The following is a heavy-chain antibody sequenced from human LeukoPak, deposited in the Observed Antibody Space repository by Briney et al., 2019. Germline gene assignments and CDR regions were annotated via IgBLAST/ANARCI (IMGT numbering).Heavy chain of an antibody. CDR1: GFTFNTYW. D-gene: IGHD3-22*01. Sequence: GGSLRLSCAASGFTFNTYWMSWVRQTPGKGLEWVANIKEDGSEKNYVDSVKGRFTISRDNAKNSLYLQMNSLRAEDTAVYYCARRGPKLSSGYYYDWDAFDIWGQGTMVTVSS. V-gene: IGHV3-7*03. CDR3: ARRGPKLSSGYYYDWDAFDI. CDR2: IKEDGSEK. J-gene: IGHJ3*02.